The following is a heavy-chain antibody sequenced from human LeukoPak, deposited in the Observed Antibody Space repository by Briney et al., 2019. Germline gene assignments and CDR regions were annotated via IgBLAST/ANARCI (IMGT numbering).Heavy chain of an antibody. CDR2: IIPIFGTA. V-gene: IGHV1-69*01. CDR1: GGAFSTSA. J-gene: IGHJ6*02. Sequence: SGGAFSTSAISWVRQAPGQGLEWMGGIIPIFGTANYAQKFQGRVTITADESTSTAYMELSSLRSEDTAVYYCARDHAMGYSSGWGYYYYGMDVWGQGTTVTVSS. D-gene: IGHD6-19*01. CDR3: ARDHAMGYSSGWGYYYYGMDV.